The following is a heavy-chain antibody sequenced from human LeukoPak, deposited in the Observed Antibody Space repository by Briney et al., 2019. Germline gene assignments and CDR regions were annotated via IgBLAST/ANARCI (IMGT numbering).Heavy chain of an antibody. CDR3: ARGIYDYALDF. CDR1: GFTFNNHA. Sequence: PGGSLRLSCAASGFTFNNHAMTWVRQAPGKGLEWVSLISASGSNTYYAGSVKGRFIISRDNSKKTLNLQMSNLRAEDTALYYCARGIYDYALDFWGQGALVTVSS. CDR2: ISASGSNT. J-gene: IGHJ4*02. V-gene: IGHV3-23*01. D-gene: IGHD4/OR15-4a*01.